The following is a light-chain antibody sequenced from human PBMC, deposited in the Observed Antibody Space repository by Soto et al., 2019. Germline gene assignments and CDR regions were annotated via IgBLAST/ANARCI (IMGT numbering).Light chain of an antibody. CDR2: AAS. V-gene: IGKV1-8*01. CDR3: QQYYSYRT. J-gene: IGKJ1*01. CDR1: QGISSY. Sequence: AIRRTQSPSSLSASTGDRVTITCRASQGISSYLAWYQQKPGKAPKLLIYAASTLQSGVPSRFSGSGSGTDFTLTISCLQSEDFATYYCQQYYSYRTFGQGTKVDIK.